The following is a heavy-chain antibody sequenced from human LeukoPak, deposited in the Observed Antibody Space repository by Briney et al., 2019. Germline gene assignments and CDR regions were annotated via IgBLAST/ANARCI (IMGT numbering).Heavy chain of an antibody. CDR1: GYTFTNYY. CDR2: ITPSGGST. CDR3: ARLGVPTAIVLFDY. Sequence: ASVKVSCKASGYTFTNYYIHWVRQAPGQGLEWMGIITPSGGSTNYAQKFQGRVTMTRDTSTSTVYMELSSLRSEDTAVYYCARLGVPTAIVLFDYWGQGTLVTVSS. D-gene: IGHD2-2*01. V-gene: IGHV1-46*01. J-gene: IGHJ4*02.